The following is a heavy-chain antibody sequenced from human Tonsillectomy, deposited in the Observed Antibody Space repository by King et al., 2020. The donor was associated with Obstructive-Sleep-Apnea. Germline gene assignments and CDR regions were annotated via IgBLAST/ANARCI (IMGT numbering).Heavy chain of an antibody. Sequence: VQLVESGGGLVKPGGSLRLSCAASGFTFSDYYMSWIRQAPGKGLEGVSYISSSSSYTNYADSVKGRFTISRDNAKNSLYLQMNSLRAEDTAVYYCARAGIDYGDYAMGYWGQGTLVTVSS. J-gene: IGHJ4*02. CDR1: GFTFSDYY. V-gene: IGHV3-11*06. CDR3: ARAGIDYGDYAMGY. CDR2: ISSSSSYT. D-gene: IGHD4-17*01.